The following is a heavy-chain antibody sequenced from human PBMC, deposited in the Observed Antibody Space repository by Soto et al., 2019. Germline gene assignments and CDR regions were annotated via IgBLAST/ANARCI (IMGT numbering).Heavy chain of an antibody. Sequence: PGGSLRLSWAASGLSFSSYAMHWVRQAPGKGLEWVAVISYDGSNKYHADSVKGRFTISRDNSKNTLYLQMNSLRAEDTAVYYCARGEWDGSGSDYNRSLYGMDVWGQGTTVTVSS. V-gene: IGHV3-30-3*01. CDR3: ARGEWDGSGSDYNRSLYGMDV. CDR2: ISYDGSNK. J-gene: IGHJ6*02. CDR1: GLSFSSYA. D-gene: IGHD3-10*01.